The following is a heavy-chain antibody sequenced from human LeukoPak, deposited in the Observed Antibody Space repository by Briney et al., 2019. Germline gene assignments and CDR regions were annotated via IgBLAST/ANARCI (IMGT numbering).Heavy chain of an antibody. V-gene: IGHV4-34*01. D-gene: IGHD6-13*01. CDR1: GGSFSGYY. CDR3: ARHSVGGSRGSYYFDY. Sequence: PSETLSLTCAVYGGSFSGYYWSWIRQPPGKGLEWIGEINHSGSTNYNPSLKSRVTISVDTSKNQFSLKLSSVTAADTAVYYCARHSVGGSRGSYYFDYWGQGTLVTVSS. J-gene: IGHJ4*02. CDR2: INHSGST.